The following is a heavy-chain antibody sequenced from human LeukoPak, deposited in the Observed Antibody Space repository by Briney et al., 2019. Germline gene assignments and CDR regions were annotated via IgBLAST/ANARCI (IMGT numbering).Heavy chain of an antibody. D-gene: IGHD2-2*02. CDR2: ISGSGSST. Sequence: ETSLRLSCAASGSTFSSYAMSWVRQAPGKGLEWVSAISGSGSSTYYADFMKGRITIFRAYSKNTLYLQMNSLRAEDTAVYYCAKVLLGYCSSTSCYTTYYFDYWGQGTLVTVSS. CDR3: AKVLLGYCSSTSCYTTYYFDY. J-gene: IGHJ4*02. V-gene: IGHV3-23*01. CDR1: GSTFSSYA.